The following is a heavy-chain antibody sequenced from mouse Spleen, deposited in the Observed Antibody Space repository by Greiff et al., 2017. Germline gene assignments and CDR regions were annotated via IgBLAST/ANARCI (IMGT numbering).Heavy chain of an antibody. Sequence: EVKLVESGGGLVKLGGSLKLSCAASGFTFSSYAMSWVRQTPEKRLEWVATISSGGGNTYYPDSVKGRFTISRDNAKNTLYLQMSSLKSEDTAMYYCARRGFSYAMDYWGQGTSVTVSS. CDR1: GFTFSSYA. CDR3: ARRGFSYAMDY. J-gene: IGHJ4*01. CDR2: ISSGGGNT. V-gene: IGHV5-9*04.